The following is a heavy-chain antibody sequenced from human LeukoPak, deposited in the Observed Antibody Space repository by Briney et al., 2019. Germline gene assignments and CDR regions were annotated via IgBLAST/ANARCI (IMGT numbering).Heavy chain of an antibody. Sequence: PSETLSLTCTVSGGSISSYYWSWIRQPPGKGLEWIGYIYYSGSTIYNPSLKSRVTISVDTSKNQFSLKLSSVTAADTAVYYCARAYDSSGYYPFDHWGQGTLVTVSS. D-gene: IGHD3-22*01. CDR1: GGSISSYY. V-gene: IGHV4-59*01. CDR2: IYYSGST. J-gene: IGHJ4*02. CDR3: ARAYDSSGYYPFDH.